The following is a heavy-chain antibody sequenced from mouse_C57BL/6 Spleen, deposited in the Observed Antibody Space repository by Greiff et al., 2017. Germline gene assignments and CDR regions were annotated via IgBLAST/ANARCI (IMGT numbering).Heavy chain of an antibody. J-gene: IGHJ2*01. Sequence: VQLQQSGAELVKPGASVKLSCKASGYTFTSYWMHWVKQRPGQGLEWIGMIHPNSGSTNYNEKFKSKATLTVDKSSSTAYMQLSSLTSEDSAVYYCARDYGSRGDFDYWGQGTTLTVSS. CDR2: IHPNSGST. CDR1: GYTFTSYW. CDR3: ARDYGSRGDFDY. D-gene: IGHD1-1*01. V-gene: IGHV1-64*01.